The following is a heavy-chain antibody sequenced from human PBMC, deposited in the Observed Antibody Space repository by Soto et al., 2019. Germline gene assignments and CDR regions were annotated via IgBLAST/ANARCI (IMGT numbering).Heavy chain of an antibody. CDR1: GFTFSRYG. CDR2: IWYDGSNK. J-gene: IGHJ1*01. Sequence: QVQLVESGGGVVQPGRSLKLSCEASGFTFSRYGMHWVRQDPGKGLEWVAVIWYDGSNKYYADSVKGRFTISRDNSKNTLYLQMNSLRAEDTAVYYCARSLLPYNEAWAYFQHWGQGTLVTVSS. CDR3: ARSLLPYNEAWAYFQH. D-gene: IGHD2-21*01. V-gene: IGHV3-33*01.